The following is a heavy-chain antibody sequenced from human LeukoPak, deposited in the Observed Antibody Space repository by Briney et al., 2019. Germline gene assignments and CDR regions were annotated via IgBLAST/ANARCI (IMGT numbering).Heavy chain of an antibody. D-gene: IGHD3-22*01. V-gene: IGHV4-34*01. Sequence: SETLSLTCAVYGGSFSGYYWSWIRQPPGKGLEWIGEINHSGSTNYNPSLKSRVTISVDTSKNQFSLKLSSVTAADTAVYYCAKTSNYYDSSGYPYWYFDLWGRGTLVTVSS. CDR3: AKTSNYYDSSGYPYWYFDL. CDR1: GGSFSGYY. J-gene: IGHJ2*01. CDR2: INHSGST.